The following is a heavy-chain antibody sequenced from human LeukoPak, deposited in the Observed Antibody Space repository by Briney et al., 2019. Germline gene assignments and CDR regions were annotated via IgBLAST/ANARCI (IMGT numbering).Heavy chain of an antibody. V-gene: IGHV4-59*08. Sequence: SETLSLTCTVSGGSISSYYWSWIRQPPGKGLEWIGYIYYSGSTNYNPSLRSRVTISVDTSKNQFSLKLSSVTAADTAVYYCASHPTGGYDSSPSWGQGTMVTVSS. CDR2: IYYSGST. J-gene: IGHJ3*01. D-gene: IGHD3-22*01. CDR1: GGSISSYY. CDR3: ASHPTGGYDSSPS.